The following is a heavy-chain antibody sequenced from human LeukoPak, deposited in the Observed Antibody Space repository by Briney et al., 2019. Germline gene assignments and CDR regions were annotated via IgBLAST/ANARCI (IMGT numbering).Heavy chain of an antibody. V-gene: IGHV3-23*01. CDR2: ISGSGDST. CDR1: GFTFSSYA. J-gene: IGHJ4*02. CDR3: AKEGGYNYGYLDS. D-gene: IGHD5-18*01. Sequence: GGSLRLSCAASGFTFSSYAMSWVHQAPGKGLEWVSAISGSGDSTYYADSVKGRFTISRDNSKNTLYLQMNSLRAEDTAVYYCAKEGGYNYGYLDSWGQGTLVTVSS.